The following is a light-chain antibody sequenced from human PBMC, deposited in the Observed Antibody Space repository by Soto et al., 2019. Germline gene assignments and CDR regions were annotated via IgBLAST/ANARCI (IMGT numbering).Light chain of an antibody. Sequence: IRLTQSPSSLSASVGDRVTITCRASQGISSYLAWYQQKPGRAPKLLISAASTLQSGVPSRFSGSGSGTDFTLTISSLQPEDFATYYCQQSYNTPITFGQGTRLEI. V-gene: IGKV1-9*01. CDR1: QGISSY. CDR3: QQSYNTPIT. J-gene: IGKJ5*01. CDR2: AAS.